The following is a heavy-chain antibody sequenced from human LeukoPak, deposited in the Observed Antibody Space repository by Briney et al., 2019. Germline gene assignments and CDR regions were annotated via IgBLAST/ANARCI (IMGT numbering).Heavy chain of an antibody. CDR1: GFTFSSYS. CDR3: ARDRPGSGWYYFDS. V-gene: IGHV3-48*01. J-gene: IGHJ4*02. D-gene: IGHD6-19*01. Sequence: GGSLRLSCAASGFTFSSYSMNCVRQAPGKGPEWVSFITSSSSTIYYVDSVKGRFTISRDNAKNSLYLQMNSLRAEDTAVYYCARDRPGSGWYYFDSWGQGTLVTVSS. CDR2: ITSSSSTI.